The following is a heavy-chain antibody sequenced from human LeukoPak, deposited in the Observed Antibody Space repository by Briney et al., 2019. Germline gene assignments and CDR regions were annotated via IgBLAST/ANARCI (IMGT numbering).Heavy chain of an antibody. CDR3: ARRGSSGWFFPHLGNPNWFDP. Sequence: SETLSLTCTVSGASISGSGYYWGWIRQPPGKGLEWIGNIYTSGSTNYNPSLKSRVTISVDTSKNQFSLKLSSVTAADTAVYYCARRGSSGWFFPHLGNPNWFDPWGQGTLVTASS. V-gene: IGHV4-39*01. CDR2: IYTSGST. D-gene: IGHD6-19*01. J-gene: IGHJ5*02. CDR1: GASISGSGYY.